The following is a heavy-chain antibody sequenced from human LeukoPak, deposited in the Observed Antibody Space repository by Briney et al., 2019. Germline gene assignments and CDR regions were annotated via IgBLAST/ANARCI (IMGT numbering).Heavy chain of an antibody. CDR3: ARCPAFRPGSSYYYYYMDV. CDR2: LSYSGST. D-gene: IGHD6-6*01. CDR1: GDSISNNYY. J-gene: IGHJ6*03. V-gene: IGHV4-59*08. Sequence: SETLSLTCTVSGDSISNNYYWSWIRQPPGKGLEWIAYLSYSGSTKYNPSLKSRVTIFVDTSNNQFSLRLTSVTAADTAVYYCARCPAFRPGSSYYYYYMDVWGKGTTVTVSS.